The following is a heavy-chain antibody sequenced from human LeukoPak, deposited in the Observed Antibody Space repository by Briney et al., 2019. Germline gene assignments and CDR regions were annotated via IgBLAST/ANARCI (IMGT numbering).Heavy chain of an antibody. CDR1: GFTFSSYA. CDR2: ISGSGGST. V-gene: IGHV3-23*01. CDR3: AKGDSSSWYNWFDP. J-gene: IGHJ5*02. D-gene: IGHD6-13*01. Sequence: PGGSLGLSCAASGFTFSSYAMSWVRQAPGKGLEWVSAISGSGGSTYYADSVKGRFTISRDNSKNTLYLQMNSLRAEDTAVYYCAKGDSSSWYNWFDPWGQGTLVTVSS.